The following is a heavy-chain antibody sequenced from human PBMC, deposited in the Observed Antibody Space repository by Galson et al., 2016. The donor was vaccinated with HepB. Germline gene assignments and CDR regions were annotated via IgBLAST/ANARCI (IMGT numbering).Heavy chain of an antibody. CDR3: PAERFSGKCCWFDP. CDR1: GFSSSAHA. V-gene: IGHV1-58*01. J-gene: IGHJ5*02. CDR2: TVVGSGGT. Sequence: SVKVSCKASGFSSSAHAVHWVRQARGQPLEWMGWTVVGSGGTEYAQEFQVRVTITTDMSTSTVYMALSRLRIEDTAVYYCPAERFSGKCCWFDPWGQGTMVTVSA. D-gene: IGHD3-3*02.